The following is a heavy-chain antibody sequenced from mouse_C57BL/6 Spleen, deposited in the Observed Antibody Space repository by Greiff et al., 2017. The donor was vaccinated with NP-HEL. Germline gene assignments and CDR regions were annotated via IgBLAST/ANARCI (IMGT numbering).Heavy chain of an antibody. J-gene: IGHJ3*01. D-gene: IGHD1-1*01. CDR1: GFTFSDYG. CDR2: ISSGSSTI. V-gene: IGHV5-17*01. Sequence: EVHLVESGGGLVKPGGSLELSCAASGFTFSDYGMHWVRQAPEKGLEWVAYISSGSSTIYYADTVKGRFTISRDNAKNTLFLQMTSLRSEDTAMYYCARNYGSSYWFAYWGQGTLVTVSA. CDR3: ARNYGSSYWFAY.